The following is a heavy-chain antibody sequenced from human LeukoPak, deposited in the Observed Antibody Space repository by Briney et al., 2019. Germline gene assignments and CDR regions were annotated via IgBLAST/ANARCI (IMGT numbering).Heavy chain of an antibody. CDR2: IYTSGST. D-gene: IGHD6-19*01. Sequence: SETLSLTCTVSGGSISSGSYCWRWIRQPAVKGLEWIGRIYTSGSTNYNPSLKRRFTRSVHTAQNPFSMKLESGTAASKAVYDCARVCSRCLDYWGQGTLVTVSS. CDR3: ARVCSRCLDY. J-gene: IGHJ4*02. CDR1: GGSISSGSYC. V-gene: IGHV4-61*02.